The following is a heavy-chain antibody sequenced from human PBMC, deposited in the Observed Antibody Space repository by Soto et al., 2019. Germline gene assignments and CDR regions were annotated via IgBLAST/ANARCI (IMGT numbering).Heavy chain of an antibody. Sequence: PSETLSLTCAVYGGPFSGYYWSWIRQPPGKGLEWIGEINHSGSTNYNPSLKSRVTISVDTSKNQFSLKLSSVTAADTAVYYCARGARIAAAGTNWFDPWGQGTLVTVSS. V-gene: IGHV4-34*01. CDR3: ARGARIAAAGTNWFDP. D-gene: IGHD6-13*01. CDR1: GGPFSGYY. J-gene: IGHJ5*02. CDR2: INHSGST.